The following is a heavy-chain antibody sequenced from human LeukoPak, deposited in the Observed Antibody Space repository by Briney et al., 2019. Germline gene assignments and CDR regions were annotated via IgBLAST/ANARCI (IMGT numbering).Heavy chain of an antibody. Sequence: SETLSLTCTVSGGSISSGGYHWSWIRQHPGKGLEWIGYIYYSGSTYYNPSLKSRVTISVDTSKNQFSLKLSSVTAADTAVYYCARVKDYYDSSGYYSGVSYYFDYWGQGTLVTVSS. CDR2: IYYSGST. J-gene: IGHJ4*02. V-gene: IGHV4-31*03. CDR1: GGSISSGGYH. D-gene: IGHD3-22*01. CDR3: ARVKDYYDSSGYYSGVSYYFDY.